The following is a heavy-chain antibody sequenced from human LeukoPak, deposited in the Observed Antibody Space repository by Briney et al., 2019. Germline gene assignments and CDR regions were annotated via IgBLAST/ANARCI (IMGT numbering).Heavy chain of an antibody. Sequence: GVSLRLSCVVSVINYAVYATHWVRQPPRKGLEWVSLISADGGSTFSADSVKGRFSISRDSSKNSLYLQMNSLRSEDTAMYYCAKESGKFDYWGQGTLVAVSS. V-gene: IGHV3-43*02. CDR1: VINYAVYA. CDR3: AKESGKFDY. J-gene: IGHJ4*02. CDR2: ISADGGST.